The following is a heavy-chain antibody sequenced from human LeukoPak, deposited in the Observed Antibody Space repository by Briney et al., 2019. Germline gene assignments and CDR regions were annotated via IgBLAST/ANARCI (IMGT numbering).Heavy chain of an antibody. V-gene: IGHV3-74*03. CDR1: GFTFSSYW. CDR3: AKDVTVTTPLYFDS. Sequence: GGSLRLSCAASGFTFSSYWMHWVRQAPGKGLVWVSRINSDGSSTTYADSVKGRFTISRDNAKNTLYLQMNSLRAEDTAVYYCAKDVTVTTPLYFDSWGQGTLVTVSS. D-gene: IGHD4-17*01. J-gene: IGHJ4*02. CDR2: INSDGSST.